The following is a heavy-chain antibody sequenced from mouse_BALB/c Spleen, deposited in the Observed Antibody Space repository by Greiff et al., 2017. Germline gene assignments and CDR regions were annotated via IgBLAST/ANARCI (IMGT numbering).Heavy chain of an antibody. J-gene: IGHJ4*01. CDR3: ARERYDYAMDY. V-gene: IGHV1-39*01. CDR1: GYSFTDYI. D-gene: IGHD2-14*01. Sequence: VQLQQTGPELVKPGASVKISCKASGYSFTDYIMLWVKQSHGKSLEWIGNINPYYGSTSYNLKFKGKATLTVDKSSSTAYMQLNSLTSEDSAVYYCARERYDYAMDYWGQGTSVTVSS. CDR2: INPYYGST.